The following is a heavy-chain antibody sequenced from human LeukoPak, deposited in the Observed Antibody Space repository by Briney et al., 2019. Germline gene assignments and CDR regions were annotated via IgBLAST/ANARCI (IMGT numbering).Heavy chain of an antibody. CDR2: ISGSGGST. CDR1: GFTFSSYP. Sequence: GGSLRLSCAASGFTFSSYPMSWVRQAPGKGLEWVSAISGSGGSTYYADSVKGRFTISRDNSKNTLFLQMNSLRAEDTAVYYCAKLSSGWYGAVGEYFDYWGQGTLVTVSS. CDR3: AKLSSGWYGAVGEYFDY. V-gene: IGHV3-23*01. D-gene: IGHD6-19*01. J-gene: IGHJ4*02.